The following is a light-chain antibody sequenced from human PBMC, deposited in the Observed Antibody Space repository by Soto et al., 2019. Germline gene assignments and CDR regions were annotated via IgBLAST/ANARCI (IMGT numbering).Light chain of an antibody. Sequence: EIVLTQSPATLSLSPGERATLSCRASQSLSRYLAWYQQKPGQAPRLLIYDGSNRATGIPARFSGSGSGTDFTLTISRLEPEDSAVYFCQQRSEWPITFGQGTRLEIK. CDR3: QQRSEWPIT. CDR2: DGS. J-gene: IGKJ5*01. V-gene: IGKV3-11*01. CDR1: QSLSRY.